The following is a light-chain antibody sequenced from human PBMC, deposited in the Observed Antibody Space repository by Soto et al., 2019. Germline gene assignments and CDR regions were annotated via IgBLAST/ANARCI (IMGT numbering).Light chain of an antibody. CDR3: QQYGSSPIT. CDR2: DAS. CDR1: ESVSSNQ. Sequence: VVLTQSPATLSLSPGERAALSCGASESVSSNQFAWYQQKPGRAPRLLIYDASSRASGIPERFSGSGSGTGFSLTISSLEPEDSAVYYCQQYGSSPITFGQGTRLEIK. J-gene: IGKJ5*01. V-gene: IGKV3D-20*01.